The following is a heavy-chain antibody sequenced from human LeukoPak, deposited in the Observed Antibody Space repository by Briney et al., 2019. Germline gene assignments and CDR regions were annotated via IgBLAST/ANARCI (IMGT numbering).Heavy chain of an antibody. CDR1: GGSISSGGYS. CDR3: ARGRRAGYYDFWSGYSDYFDY. V-gene: IGHV4-30-2*01. J-gene: IGHJ4*02. Sequence: PSQTLSLTCAVSGGSISSGGYSRSWIRQPPGKGLEWIGYIYHSGSTYYNPSLKSRVTISVDRSKNQFSLKLSSVTAADTAVYYCARGRRAGYYDFWSGYSDYFDYWGQGTLVTVSS. CDR2: IYHSGST. D-gene: IGHD3-3*01.